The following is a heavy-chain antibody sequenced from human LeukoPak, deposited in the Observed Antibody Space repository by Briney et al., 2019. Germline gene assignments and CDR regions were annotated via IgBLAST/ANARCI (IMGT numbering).Heavy chain of an antibody. CDR1: GFTFSSYA. D-gene: IGHD3-3*01. Sequence: GGSLRLSCAASGFTFSSYAMSWVRQAPGKGLEWVSAISGSGGSTYYADSVKGRFTISRDNSKNTLYLQMNSPRAEDTAVYYCAKDIGDYDFWSGYGYFDYWGQGTLVTVSS. CDR3: AKDIGDYDFWSGYGYFDY. J-gene: IGHJ4*02. V-gene: IGHV3-23*01. CDR2: ISGSGGST.